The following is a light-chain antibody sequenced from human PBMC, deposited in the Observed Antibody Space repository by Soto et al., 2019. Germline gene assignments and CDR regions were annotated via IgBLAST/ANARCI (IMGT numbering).Light chain of an antibody. CDR1: SGHSTYA. V-gene: IGLV4-69*01. Sequence: QPVLTQSPSASASLGASVKLTCTLSSGHSTYAIAWYQQQPEKGPRFLMKLNSDGSHRTGDGIPDRFSGSSSGAEHYLTIASLQSEDDADYYCQTWYTGIWVFGGGTKLTVL. J-gene: IGLJ3*02. CDR3: QTWYTGIWV. CDR2: LNSDGSH.